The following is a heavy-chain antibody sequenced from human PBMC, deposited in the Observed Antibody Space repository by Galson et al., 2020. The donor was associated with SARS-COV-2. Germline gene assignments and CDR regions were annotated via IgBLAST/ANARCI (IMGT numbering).Heavy chain of an antibody. J-gene: IGHJ6*03. Sequence: ASVKVSCKASGYTFTGYYMHWVRQAPGQGLEWMGRINPNSGGTNYAQKFQGRVTMTRDTSISTAYMELSRLRSNDTAVYYCARFGVTFGGVIANYYYYYRDVWGKGTTVTISS. CDR3: ARFGVTFGGVIANYYYYYRDV. D-gene: IGHD3-16*02. CDR2: INPNSGGT. V-gene: IGHV1-2*06. CDR1: GYTFTGYY.